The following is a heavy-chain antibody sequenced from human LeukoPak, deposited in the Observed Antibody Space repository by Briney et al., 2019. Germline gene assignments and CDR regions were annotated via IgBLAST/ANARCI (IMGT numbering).Heavy chain of an antibody. V-gene: IGHV5-51*01. D-gene: IGHD6-25*01. CDR1: GYNFNTYW. Sequence: GESLKISCKGSGYNFNTYWITWLRQMPEKGLEWMGIIYPGDSDTKYSPSFQGLVTISADKSADTSISTAYLQWTSLRASDTAMYYCARHESGFDYWGQGTLVTVSS. J-gene: IGHJ4*02. CDR2: IYPGDSDT. CDR3: ARHESGFDY.